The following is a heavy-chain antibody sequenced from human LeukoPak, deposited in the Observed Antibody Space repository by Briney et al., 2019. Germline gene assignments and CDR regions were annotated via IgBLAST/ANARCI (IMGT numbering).Heavy chain of an antibody. CDR2: ISAYNGNT. J-gene: IGHJ3*02. CDR3: ASLLTIFGVADAFDI. V-gene: IGHV1-18*01. Sequence: ASVKVSCKASGYTFTSYGISWVRQAPGKGLEWMGWISAYNGNTNYAQKLQGRVTMTTDTSTSTAYMELSSLRSEDTAVYYCASLLTIFGVADAFDIWGQGTMVTVSS. CDR1: GYTFTSYG. D-gene: IGHD3-3*01.